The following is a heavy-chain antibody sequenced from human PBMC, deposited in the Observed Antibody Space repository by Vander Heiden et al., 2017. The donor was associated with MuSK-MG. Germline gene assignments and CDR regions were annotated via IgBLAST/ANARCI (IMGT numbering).Heavy chain of an antibody. D-gene: IGHD5-12*01. Sequence: EVQLVESGGGLVQPGRSLRLSCTTSGFTFSDNAMSWFRQAPGKGLEWVGFISSKAYGGTTEYAASVKGRFTISRDDSKSIAYLQMNSLRTEDTAVYYCTRGWLQWDYWGQGTLVTVS. J-gene: IGHJ4*02. CDR3: TRGWLQWDY. CDR1: GFTFSDNA. CDR2: ISSKAYGGTT. V-gene: IGHV3-49*03.